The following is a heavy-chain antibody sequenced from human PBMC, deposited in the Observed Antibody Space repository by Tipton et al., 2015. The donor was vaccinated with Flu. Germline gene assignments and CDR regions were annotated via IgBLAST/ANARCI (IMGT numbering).Heavy chain of an antibody. CDR1: GFAFSRHW. CDR2: INQDGSEK. D-gene: IGHD3-22*01. J-gene: IGHJ3*02. V-gene: IGHV3-7*03. Sequence: SLRLSCTASGFAFSRHWMNWVRQAPGKGPEWVANINQDGSEKYYVDSVEGRFTISRDNAKNSLYLQMNSLRAEDTAVYYCARDYYYDSSALPGAFDIWGQGTMVTVSS. CDR3: ARDYYYDSSALPGAFDI.